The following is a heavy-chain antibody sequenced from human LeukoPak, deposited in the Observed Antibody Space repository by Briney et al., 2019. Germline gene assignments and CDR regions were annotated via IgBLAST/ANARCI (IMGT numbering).Heavy chain of an antibody. Sequence: SETLSLTCGVYGGSFSDYYWSWIRHPPGKGLEWIGEINHGGSTNYSPSLKSRVTISVDTSKNQFSLKLSSVTAADTAVYYCARFGHGGNSGDYWGQGTLVTVSS. CDR3: ARFGHGGNSGDY. J-gene: IGHJ4*02. CDR2: INHGGST. V-gene: IGHV4-34*01. D-gene: IGHD4-23*01. CDR1: GGSFSDYY.